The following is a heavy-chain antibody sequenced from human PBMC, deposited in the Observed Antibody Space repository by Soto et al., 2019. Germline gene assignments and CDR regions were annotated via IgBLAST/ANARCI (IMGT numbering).Heavy chain of an antibody. CDR1: EFTISTHW. D-gene: IGHD3-22*01. J-gene: IGHJ4*02. CDR2: IKQDGSQT. CDR3: VRNYYHINGYYS. Sequence: GGSLTLSCAASEFTISTHWMTSVSQAPGKGLEWVANIKQDGSQTYYVVSVKGRFTISRDTSKNSLYLQMNSLRAEDTAVYYCVRNYYHINGYYSWGQGTLVTVSS. V-gene: IGHV3-7*03.